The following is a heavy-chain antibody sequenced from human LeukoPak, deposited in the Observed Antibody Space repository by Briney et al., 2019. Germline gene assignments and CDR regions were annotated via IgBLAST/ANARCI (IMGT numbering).Heavy chain of an antibody. CDR3: ARIEGILTGYPPHYQYGMDV. D-gene: IGHD3-9*01. J-gene: IGHJ6*02. Sequence: ASVKVSCKASGYTFSYYGMTWVRQAPGQGLEWMGWISAYDGNTNYAQKLQGRVTMTRDTSTSTAYMGLWSLRSDDTAVYYCARIEGILTGYPPHYQYGMDVWGQGTTVTVSS. CDR1: GYTFSYYG. V-gene: IGHV1-18*01. CDR2: ISAYDGNT.